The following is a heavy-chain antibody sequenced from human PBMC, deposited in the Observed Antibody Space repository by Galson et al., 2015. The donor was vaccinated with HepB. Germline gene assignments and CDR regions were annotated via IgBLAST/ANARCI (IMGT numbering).Heavy chain of an antibody. J-gene: IGHJ4*02. CDR1: GGTFSSYA. Sequence: SVKVSCKASGGTFSSYAISWVRQAPGQGLEWMGRIIPILGIANYAQKFQGRVTITADKSTSTAYMELSSLRSEDTAVYYCARDLGRYYDSSGYYYFDYWGQGTLVTVSS. CDR2: IIPILGIA. V-gene: IGHV1-69*04. CDR3: ARDLGRYYDSSGYYYFDY. D-gene: IGHD3-22*01.